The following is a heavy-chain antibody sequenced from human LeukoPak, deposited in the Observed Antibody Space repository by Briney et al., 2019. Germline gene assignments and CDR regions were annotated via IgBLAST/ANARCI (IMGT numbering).Heavy chain of an antibody. CDR3: ATQRRGGTPSYYMDV. CDR1: GYTFTGYY. J-gene: IGHJ6*03. D-gene: IGHD2-15*01. CDR2: INPNSGGT. Sequence: ASVKVSCKASGYTFTGYYMHWVRQAPGQGLEWMGWINPNSGGTNYAQKFQGRVTMARDTSISTAYMELSRLRSEDTAVYYCATQRRGGTPSYYMDVWGKGTTVTISS. V-gene: IGHV1-2*02.